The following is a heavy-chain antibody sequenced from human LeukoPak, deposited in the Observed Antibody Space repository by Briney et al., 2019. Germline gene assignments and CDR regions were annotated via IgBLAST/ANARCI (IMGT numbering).Heavy chain of an antibody. CDR1: GYSMSSGYY. Sequence: PSETLSLTCAVSGYSMSSGYYWGWIRQPPGKGLEWIGSRYQSGSTYYNPSLKSRVTISLDTSKNHFSLKLSSVTAADTAVYYCARVGTGSSSGHLDYWGQGTLVTVSS. V-gene: IGHV4-38-2*01. D-gene: IGHD6-19*01. J-gene: IGHJ4*02. CDR2: RYQSGST. CDR3: ARVGTGSSSGHLDY.